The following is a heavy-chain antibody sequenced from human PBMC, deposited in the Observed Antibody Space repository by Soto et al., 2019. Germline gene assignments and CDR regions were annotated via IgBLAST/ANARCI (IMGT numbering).Heavy chain of an antibody. J-gene: IGHJ6*02. CDR1: VFTFSSYD. CDR2: IGTAGDP. CDR3: ARGQLYYDILTGYFSSGMDV. D-gene: IGHD3-9*01. V-gene: IGHV3-13*05. Sequence: PWGSLRLSCPASVFTFSSYDMHWVRQGTGKGLEWVSAIGTAGDPYYPGSVKGRFTISRENAKNSLYLQMNSLRAGDTAVYYCARGQLYYDILTGYFSSGMDVWGQGTTVTVSS.